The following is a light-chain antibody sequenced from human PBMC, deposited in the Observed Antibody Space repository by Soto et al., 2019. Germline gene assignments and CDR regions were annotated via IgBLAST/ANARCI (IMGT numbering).Light chain of an antibody. J-gene: IGKJ4*01. V-gene: IGKV3D-20*01. Sequence: VLTQSPATLSLSPAESATLSCGASQTVTSNYLAWYQQKPGLAPRLLIYRASNRAAGIPGRFSGSGSGTDFTLTISRLEPEDFAVYYCQQYADSPLTFGGGTKVEI. CDR1: QTVTSNY. CDR3: QQYADSPLT. CDR2: RAS.